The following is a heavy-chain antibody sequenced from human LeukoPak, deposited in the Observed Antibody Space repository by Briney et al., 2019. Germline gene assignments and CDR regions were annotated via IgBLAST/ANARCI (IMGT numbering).Heavy chain of an antibody. Sequence: SETLSLTCTVSGGSISSYYWSWIRQPPGKGLEWIGYIYYSGSTNYNPSLKSRVTISVDTSKNQFSLKLSSVTAADTAVYYCARGRVTAVPWGQGTLVTVSS. V-gene: IGHV4-59*01. CDR3: ARGRVTAVP. D-gene: IGHD6-19*01. J-gene: IGHJ5*02. CDR2: IYYSGST. CDR1: GGSISSYY.